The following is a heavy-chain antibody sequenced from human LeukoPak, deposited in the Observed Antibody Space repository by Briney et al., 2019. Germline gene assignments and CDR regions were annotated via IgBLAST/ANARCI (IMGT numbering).Heavy chain of an antibody. CDR1: GFTFSSYW. CDR2: IYSGGST. J-gene: IGHJ4*02. CDR3: ARDIGGNFDY. V-gene: IGHV3-53*01. D-gene: IGHD3-16*02. Sequence: GGSLRLSCAASGFTFSSYWMHWVRQAPGKGLEWVSVIYSGGSTYYADSVKGRFTISRDNSKNTLYLQMNSLRAEDTAVYYCARDIGGNFDYWGQGTLVTVSS.